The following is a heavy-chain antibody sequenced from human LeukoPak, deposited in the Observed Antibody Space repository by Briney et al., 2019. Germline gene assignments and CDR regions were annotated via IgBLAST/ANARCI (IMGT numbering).Heavy chain of an antibody. CDR3: ARDRSYYSDSGTAY. D-gene: IGHD3-22*01. Sequence: SETLSFTCTVSGDSINSGASYWSWIRQPAGKGLDWIGRTYTTGNTNYNPSLWRRVTISVDTSKNQFSLGLNSVTAADTAVYFCARDRSYYSDSGTAYWGQGILVTVSS. V-gene: IGHV4-61*02. CDR1: GDSINSGASY. CDR2: TYTTGNT. J-gene: IGHJ4*02.